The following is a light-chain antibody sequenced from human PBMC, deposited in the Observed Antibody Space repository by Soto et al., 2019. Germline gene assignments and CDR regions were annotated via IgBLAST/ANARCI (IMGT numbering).Light chain of an antibody. V-gene: IGKV3-15*01. Sequence: EIVMTQSPATLSVSPGERANLSCRASQSVSSNLAWYQQKPDQAPRLLIYGASTRATGIPARFRGSGSGTEFTLTISSLQSEDFAVYYCQQYNNWPGWTFGQGTKVEIK. CDR3: QQYNNWPGWT. J-gene: IGKJ1*01. CDR1: QSVSSN. CDR2: GAS.